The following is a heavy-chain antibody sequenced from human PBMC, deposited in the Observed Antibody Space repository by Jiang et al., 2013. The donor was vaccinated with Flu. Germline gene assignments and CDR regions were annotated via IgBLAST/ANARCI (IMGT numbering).Heavy chain of an antibody. CDR2: ISSSSSYT. D-gene: IGHD2-8*01. J-gene: IGHJ4*02. Sequence: RLSCAASGFTFSDYYMSWIRQAPGKGLEWVSYISSSSSYTKFADSVKGRFTISRDNAKNSLYLQMNSLRAEDTAVYYCARYCTNGVCYPEGYRGYYFDYWGQGTLVSVSS. CDR3: ARYCTNGVCYPEGYRGYYFDY. CDR1: GFTFSDYY. V-gene: IGHV3-11*03.